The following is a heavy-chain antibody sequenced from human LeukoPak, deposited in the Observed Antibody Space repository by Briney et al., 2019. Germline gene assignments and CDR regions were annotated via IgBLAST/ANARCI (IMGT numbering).Heavy chain of an antibody. Sequence: GGSLRLSCAASGFTLSNHWMYWVRQAPGKGLVWVSRINIDGRDTKYADSVKGRFIISRDNAKNTLYLQIGSLRAEDTAIYYCIGSTGWGGQWGQGTLVSVSS. CDR3: IGSTGWGGQ. D-gene: IGHD6-19*01. V-gene: IGHV3-74*01. J-gene: IGHJ4*02. CDR1: GFTLSNHW. CDR2: INIDGRDT.